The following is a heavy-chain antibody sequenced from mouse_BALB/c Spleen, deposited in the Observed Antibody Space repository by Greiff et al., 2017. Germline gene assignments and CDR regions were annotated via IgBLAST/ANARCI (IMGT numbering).Heavy chain of an antibody. CDR1: GFTFSSYA. CDR2: ISSGGST. J-gene: IGHJ2*01. V-gene: IGHV5-6-5*01. CDR3: ARAFSYYFDY. Sequence: EVQGVESGGGLVKPGGSLKLSCAASGFTFSSYAMSWVRQTPEKRLEWVASISSGGSTYYPDSVKGRFTISRDNARNILYLQMSSLRSEDTAMYYCARAFSYYFDYWGQGTTLTVSS.